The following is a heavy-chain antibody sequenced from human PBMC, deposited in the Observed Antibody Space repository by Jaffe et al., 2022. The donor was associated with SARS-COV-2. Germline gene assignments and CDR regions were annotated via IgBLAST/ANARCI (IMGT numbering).Heavy chain of an antibody. CDR3: ATGLSLPITRGHY. Sequence: QVQLVQSGAEVKKPGASVKVSCKASGFTFTSYLMHWVRQAPGQRLEWMGWINAGNGDTKYSQNFQGRVTITRDTSASTAYMELTSLTSEDTAVYYCATGLSLPITRGHYWGQGTLVTVSS. D-gene: IGHD3-3*01. CDR2: INAGNGDT. V-gene: IGHV1-3*01. CDR1: GFTFTSYL. J-gene: IGHJ4*02.